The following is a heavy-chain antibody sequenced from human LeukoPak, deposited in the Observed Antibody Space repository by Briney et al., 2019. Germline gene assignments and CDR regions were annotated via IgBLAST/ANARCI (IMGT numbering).Heavy chain of an antibody. CDR2: IYTSGST. CDR1: GGSISSYY. Sequence: PSETLSLTCTVSGGSISSYYWSWIRQPAGRGLEWIGRIYTSGSTNYNPSLKSRVTMSVDTSKNQFSLKLSSVTAADTAVYYCARGRDEYSSSSRYYYYYMDVWGKGTMVTVSS. CDR3: ARGRDEYSSSSRYYYYYMDV. D-gene: IGHD6-6*01. J-gene: IGHJ6*03. V-gene: IGHV4-4*07.